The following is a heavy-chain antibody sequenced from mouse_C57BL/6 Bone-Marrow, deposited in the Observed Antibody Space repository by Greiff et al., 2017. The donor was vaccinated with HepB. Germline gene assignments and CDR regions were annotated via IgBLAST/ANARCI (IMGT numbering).Heavy chain of an antibody. D-gene: IGHD1-1*02. J-gene: IGHJ2*01. Sequence: EVKLVESGGGLVKPGGSLKLSCAASGFTFSSYTMSWVRQTPEKRLEWVATISGGGGNTYYPDSVKGRFTISRDNAKNTLYLQMSSLRSEDTALYYCARHEIYGYYFDYWGQGTTLTVSS. V-gene: IGHV5-9*01. CDR3: ARHEIYGYYFDY. CDR2: ISGGGGNT. CDR1: GFTFSSYT.